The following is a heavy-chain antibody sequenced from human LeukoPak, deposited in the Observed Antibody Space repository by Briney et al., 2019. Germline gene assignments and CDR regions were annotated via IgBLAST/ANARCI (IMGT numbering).Heavy chain of an antibody. J-gene: IGHJ4*02. CDR2: ISAYNGNT. Sequence: ASVKVSCKPSGYTFTKYGFSWVRQAPGQGLEWMGWISAYNGNTKYAEKFQGRVTMTTDTSTSTADMELRSLRSDDTAVYYCVIDRSYSSGWYPRGYFDYWGQGTLVTVSS. V-gene: IGHV1-18*01. CDR1: GYTFTKYG. CDR3: VIDRSYSSGWYPRGYFDY. D-gene: IGHD6-19*01.